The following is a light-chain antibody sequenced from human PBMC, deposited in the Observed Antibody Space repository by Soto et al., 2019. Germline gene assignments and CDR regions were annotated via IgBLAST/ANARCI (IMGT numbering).Light chain of an antibody. Sequence: DIQMTQSPSSLSASVGDRVTITCRASQGISNYLAWYQQNPGKVPKLLIYAASTLQSGVPPRFSGSGSGTDFTLTISSLQPEDGATYYCQKYNSAPWTFGQGTKVDIK. CDR3: QKYNSAPWT. V-gene: IGKV1-27*01. CDR2: AAS. CDR1: QGISNY. J-gene: IGKJ1*01.